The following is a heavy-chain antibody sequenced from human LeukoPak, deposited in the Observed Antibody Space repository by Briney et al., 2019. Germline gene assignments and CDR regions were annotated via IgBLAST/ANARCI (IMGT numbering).Heavy chain of an antibody. CDR2: INPNSGGT. D-gene: IGHD2-21*02. J-gene: IGHJ5*02. CDR1: GYTFTSYY. V-gene: IGHV1-2*02. CDR3: ARVLSIVVVTAFDP. Sequence: ASVKVSCKASGYTFTSYYMHWVRQAPGQGLEWMGWINPNSGGTNYAQKFQGRVTMTRDTSISTAYMELSRLRSDDTAVYYCARVLSIVVVTAFDPWGQGTLVTVSS.